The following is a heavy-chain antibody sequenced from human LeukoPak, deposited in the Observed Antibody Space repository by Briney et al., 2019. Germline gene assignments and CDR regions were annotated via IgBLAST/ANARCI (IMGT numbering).Heavy chain of an antibody. CDR1: GGSFSGYY. V-gene: IGHV4-34*01. CDR3: ARDENYGGIPDS. D-gene: IGHD4-17*01. Sequence: SETLSLTCAVYGGSFSGYYWSWIRQPPGKGLEWIGEINHSGSTNYNPSLKSRVTISVDTSKNQFSLKLSSVTAADTAVYYCARDENYGGIPDSWGQGTLVTVSS. CDR2: INHSGST. J-gene: IGHJ4*02.